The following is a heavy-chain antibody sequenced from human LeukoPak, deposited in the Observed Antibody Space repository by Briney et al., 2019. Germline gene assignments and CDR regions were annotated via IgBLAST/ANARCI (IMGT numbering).Heavy chain of an antibody. D-gene: IGHD5-24*01. J-gene: IGHJ4*02. CDR2: ISGSGGST. CDR3: ASDFTMATGPH. V-gene: IGHV3-23*01. CDR1: GFTFSSYA. Sequence: GGSLRLSCAASGFTFSSYAMSWVRQAPGKGLEWVSAISGSGGSTYYADSVKGRFTISRDNSKNTLYLQMNSLRSEDTAVYYCASDFTMATGPHWGQGTLVTVSS.